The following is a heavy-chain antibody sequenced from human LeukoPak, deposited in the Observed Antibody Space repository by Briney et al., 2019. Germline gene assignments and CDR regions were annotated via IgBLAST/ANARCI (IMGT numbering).Heavy chain of an antibody. CDR2: IHYSGST. CDR3: ARHLRSGAVDY. CDR1: GGSINSYY. D-gene: IGHD4-17*01. Sequence: SETLSLTCTVSGGSINSYYWSWIRQPPGRGLEWIGSIHYSGSTSYNPSLRSRVTISVDKSKNQFFLKLSSVTATDTAVYYCARHLRSGAVDYWGQGTLVTVSS. V-gene: IGHV4-59*01. J-gene: IGHJ4*02.